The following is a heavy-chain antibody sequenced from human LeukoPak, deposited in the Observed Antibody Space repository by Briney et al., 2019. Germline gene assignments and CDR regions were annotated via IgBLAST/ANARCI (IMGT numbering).Heavy chain of an antibody. CDR1: GFTFSSYG. CDR2: IWYDGSNK. V-gene: IGHV3-33*01. Sequence: EAGGSLRLSCAASGFTFSSYGMHWVRQAPGKGLEWVAVIWYDGSNKYYADSVKGRFTISRDNSKNTLYLQMNSLRAEDTAVYYCARDHYCSSTSCYGGPGYYYGMDVWGQGTTVTVSS. J-gene: IGHJ6*02. D-gene: IGHD2-2*01. CDR3: ARDHYCSSTSCYGGPGYYYGMDV.